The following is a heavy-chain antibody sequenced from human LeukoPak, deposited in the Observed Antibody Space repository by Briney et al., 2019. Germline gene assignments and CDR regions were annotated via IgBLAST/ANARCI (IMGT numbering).Heavy chain of an antibody. Sequence: PSETLSLTCTVSGGSISSYYWSWIRQPPGKGLEWIGYIYYSGSTNYNPSLKSRVTISVDTSKNQFSLKLSSVTAADTAVYYCARDLLQGLDYWGQGTLVTVSS. V-gene: IGHV4-59*01. CDR3: ARDLLQGLDY. D-gene: IGHD4-11*01. CDR2: IYYSGST. J-gene: IGHJ4*02. CDR1: GGSISSYY.